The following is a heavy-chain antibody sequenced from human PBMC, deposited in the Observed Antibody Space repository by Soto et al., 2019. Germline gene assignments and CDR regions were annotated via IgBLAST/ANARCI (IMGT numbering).Heavy chain of an antibody. D-gene: IGHD4-17*01. CDR2: INAGNGNT. J-gene: IGHJ4*02. CDR3: ASPSDGDYESGAIDY. CDR1: GYTFTTYA. Sequence: GASVKVSCKASGYTFTTYAMHWVRQAPGQRLEWMGWINAGNGNTKYSQKFQGRVTITRDTSAKTVYMELSSLRSEDTTVYYCASPSDGDYESGAIDYWGQGTLVTVSS. V-gene: IGHV1-3*01.